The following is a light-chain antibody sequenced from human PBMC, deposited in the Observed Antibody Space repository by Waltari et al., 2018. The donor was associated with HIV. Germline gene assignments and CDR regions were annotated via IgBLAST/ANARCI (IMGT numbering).Light chain of an antibody. J-gene: IGKJ2*01. CDR3: QQYYSTPYT. CDR2: WAS. Sequence: DIVMTQSPDSLAVSLDERATIHCKSSQSLLYSSSNKNSLAWYQHKPGQPPELLIYWASTRDSGVPDRFSGSGSGTDFTLTISSLQAEDGAVYYCQQYYSTPYTFGLGTKLEIK. CDR1: QSLLYSSSNKNS. V-gene: IGKV4-1*01.